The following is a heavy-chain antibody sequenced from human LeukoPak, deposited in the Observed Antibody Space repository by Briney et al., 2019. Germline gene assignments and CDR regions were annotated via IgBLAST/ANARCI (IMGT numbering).Heavy chain of an antibody. J-gene: IGHJ4*02. CDR2: INHSGST. Sequence: SETLSLTCAVYGGSFSDYYWSWIRQPPGKGLEWIGEINHSGSTNYNPSLKSRVTISIDTSKNQFSLKLSSVTAADTAVYYCARRATPFDYWGQGTLVTVSS. V-gene: IGHV4-34*01. CDR1: GGSFSDYY. CDR3: ARRATPFDY. D-gene: IGHD2-15*01.